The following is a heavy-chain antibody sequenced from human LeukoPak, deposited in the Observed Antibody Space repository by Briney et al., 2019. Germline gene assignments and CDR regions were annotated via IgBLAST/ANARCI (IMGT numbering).Heavy chain of an antibody. V-gene: IGHV1-18*01. D-gene: IGHD6-19*01. J-gene: IGHJ4*02. CDR1: GYTFTSYG. CDR2: ISAYNGNT. CDR3: ARDYSSGWSRRGVDY. Sequence: ASVKVSCKASGYTFTSYGISWVRQAPGQGLEWMGWISAYNGNTNYAQKLQGRVTMTTDTSTSTAYMELRSLRSDGTAVYYCARDYSSGWSRRGVDYWGQGTLVTVSS.